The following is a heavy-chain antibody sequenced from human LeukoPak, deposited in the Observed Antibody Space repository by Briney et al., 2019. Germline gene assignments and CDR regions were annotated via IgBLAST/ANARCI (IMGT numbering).Heavy chain of an antibody. CDR2: ISGSGGST. Sequence: PGGSLRLSCAASGFTFSSYGMSWVRQAPGKGLEWVSAISGSGGSTYYADSVKGRFTISRDNSKNTLYLQMNSLRAEDTALYHCAREQPLGYGSGSYYIFDPWGQGTLVTVSS. D-gene: IGHD3-10*01. V-gene: IGHV3-23*01. J-gene: IGHJ5*02. CDR1: GFTFSSYG. CDR3: AREQPLGYGSGSYYIFDP.